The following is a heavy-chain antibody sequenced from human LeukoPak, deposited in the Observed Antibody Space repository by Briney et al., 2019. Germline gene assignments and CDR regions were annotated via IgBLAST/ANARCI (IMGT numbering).Heavy chain of an antibody. CDR1: GYTFTGYY. V-gene: IGHV1-2*02. J-gene: IGHJ5*02. CDR3: ARDNSVGDNAWWFDP. D-gene: IGHD1-26*01. CDR2: INPNSGGT. Sequence: ASVTVSCKASGYTFTGYYMHWVRQAPGQGLEWMGWINPNSGGTNYAQKFQGRVTMTRDTSISTAYMELSRLRSDDTAVYYCARDNSVGDNAWWFDPWGQGTLVTVSS.